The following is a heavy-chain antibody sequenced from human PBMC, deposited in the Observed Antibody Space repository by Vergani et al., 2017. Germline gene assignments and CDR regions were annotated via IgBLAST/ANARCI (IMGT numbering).Heavy chain of an antibody. Sequence: QVQLVQSGAEVKKPGSSVKVSCKASGGTFSSYTISWVRQAPGQGLEWMGRTITIIGIANYAQKFQGRVTITADKSTSTAYMGLISLRSEDTAVYYCASARGYDGSGSYSYFDYWGQGSLVTVSS. CDR3: ASARGYDGSGSYSYFDY. CDR1: GGTFSSYT. D-gene: IGHD3-10*01. CDR2: TITIIGIA. V-gene: IGHV1-69*02. J-gene: IGHJ4*02.